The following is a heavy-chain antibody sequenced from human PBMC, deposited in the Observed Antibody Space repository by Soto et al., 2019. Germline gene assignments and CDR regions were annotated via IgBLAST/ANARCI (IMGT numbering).Heavy chain of an antibody. J-gene: IGHJ4*02. CDR3: ARGVTSGSFPPFDY. V-gene: IGHV1-69*16. Sequence: QVQLVQSGAEVKEHGSSVRVSCKASGDSFSRYSFSWVRQAPGQGLEWMGGFSPILGTANYAQKFLLRLPITSDESACTADIELNSLTFEDTAVYFCARGVTSGSFPPFDYWGQGTLVTVSS. CDR1: GDSFSRYS. D-gene: IGHD1-26*01. CDR2: FSPILGTA.